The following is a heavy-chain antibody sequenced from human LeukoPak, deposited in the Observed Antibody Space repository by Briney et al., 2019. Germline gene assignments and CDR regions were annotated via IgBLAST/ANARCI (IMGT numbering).Heavy chain of an antibody. J-gene: IGHJ5*02. CDR2: MNPNSGNT. CDR1: GYTFTSYD. V-gene: IGHV1-8*03. D-gene: IGHD3-22*01. CDR3: ARLVKTTMIGEEIPNWFDP. Sequence: ASVKVSCKASGYTFTSYDINWVRQATGQGLEWMGWMNPNSGNTGYAQKFQGRVTITRNTSISTAYMELSSLRSEDTAVYYCARLVKTTMIGEEIPNWFDPWGQGTLVTVSS.